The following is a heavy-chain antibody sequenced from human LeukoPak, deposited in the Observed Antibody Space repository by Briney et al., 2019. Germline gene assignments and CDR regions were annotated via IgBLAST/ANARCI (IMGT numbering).Heavy chain of an antibody. D-gene: IGHD6-13*01. CDR1: GYTFTSYA. J-gene: IGHJ5*02. CDR2: INAGNGNT. V-gene: IGHV1-3*01. Sequence: ASVKVSCKASGYTFTSYAMHWVRQAPGQRLERMGWINAGNGNTKYSQKFQGRVTITRDTSASTAYMELRSLRSDDTAVYYCARSSGIAAAGNWFDPWGQGTLVTVSS. CDR3: ARSSGIAAAGNWFDP.